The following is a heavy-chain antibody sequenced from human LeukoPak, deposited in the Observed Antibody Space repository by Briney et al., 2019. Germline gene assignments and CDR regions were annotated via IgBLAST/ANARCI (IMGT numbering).Heavy chain of an antibody. CDR1: GGSFSGYY. Sequence: KTSETLSLTCAVYGGSFSGYYWSWIRQPPGKGLEWIGEINHSGSTNYNPSLKSRATISVDTSKNQFSLKLSSVTAADTAVYYCARGLRYCSSTSCYAGLDYWGQGTLVTVSS. J-gene: IGHJ4*02. CDR2: INHSGST. V-gene: IGHV4-34*01. D-gene: IGHD2-2*01. CDR3: ARGLRYCSSTSCYAGLDY.